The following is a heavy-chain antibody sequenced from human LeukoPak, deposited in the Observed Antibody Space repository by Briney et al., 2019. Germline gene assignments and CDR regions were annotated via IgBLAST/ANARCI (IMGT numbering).Heavy chain of an antibody. CDR1: GFTFSSYS. V-gene: IGHV3-23*01. D-gene: IGHD6-13*01. Sequence: GGSLRLSCAASGFTFSSYSMNWVRQAPGKGLEWVSAISGSGGSTYYADSVKGRFTISRDNSKNTLYLQMNSLRAEDTAVYYCAKELIGYSSSREGYWGQGTLVTVSS. J-gene: IGHJ4*02. CDR2: ISGSGGST. CDR3: AKELIGYSSSREGY.